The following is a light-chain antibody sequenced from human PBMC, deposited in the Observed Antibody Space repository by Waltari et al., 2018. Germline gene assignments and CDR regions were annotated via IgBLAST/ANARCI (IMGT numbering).Light chain of an antibody. Sequence: QSALTQTATVSGSPGQSITISCTGTSSDVGNYNLVSWYQQHPGTAPTLIIYDVNTRPSGVSSRFSGSKSGNTASLTISGLQAADEADYYCCSYAGSAISVFGGGTKLTVL. V-gene: IGLV2-23*02. CDR1: SSDVGNYNL. CDR2: DVN. CDR3: CSYAGSAISV. J-gene: IGLJ3*02.